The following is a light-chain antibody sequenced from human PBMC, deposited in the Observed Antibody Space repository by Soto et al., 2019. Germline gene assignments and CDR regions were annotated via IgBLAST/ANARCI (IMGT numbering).Light chain of an antibody. CDR2: EVS. V-gene: IGLV2-8*01. CDR3: SSYAGSSVV. Sequence: QSALTQPPSASGSPGQSVTISCTGTSRDVGAYKYVSWYQQHPGKAPKLMIYEVSKRPSGVPDRFSSSKSGNTASLTVSGLQAEDEAEYYCSSYAGSSVVFGGGTKLTVL. J-gene: IGLJ2*01. CDR1: SRDVGAYKY.